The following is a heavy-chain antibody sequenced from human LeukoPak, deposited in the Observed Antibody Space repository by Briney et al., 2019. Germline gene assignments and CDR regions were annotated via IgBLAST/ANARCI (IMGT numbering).Heavy chain of an antibody. CDR2: ISTDGSYK. CDR1: GFTFSSFP. D-gene: IGHD3-16*01. J-gene: IGHJ2*01. Sequence: GGSLRLSCAVSGFTFSSFPFHWVRQAPGKGLEWVAAISTDGSYKYHGDSVKGRFTISRDNPMNILYLQMNGLRPDDTAVYYCARSLIPGRWYFDLWGRGTLVTVSS. V-gene: IGHV3-30*04. CDR3: ARSLIPGRWYFDL.